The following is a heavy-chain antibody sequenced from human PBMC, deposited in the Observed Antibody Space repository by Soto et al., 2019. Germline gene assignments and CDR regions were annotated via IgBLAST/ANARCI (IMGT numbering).Heavy chain of an antibody. V-gene: IGHV3-7*03. CDR3: ARDFATHCSGSTCYPYAY. J-gene: IGHJ4*02. CDR2: IKHDGSET. Sequence: AGGSLRLSCSASGFTFNTFWMSWVRQSPGKGLEWVANIKHDGSETYYADSVKGRFTISRDNAKNSLFLQMNTLRTEDTAVYYCARDFATHCSGSTCYPYAYWGQGALVTVSS. CDR1: GFTFNTFW. D-gene: IGHD2-15*01.